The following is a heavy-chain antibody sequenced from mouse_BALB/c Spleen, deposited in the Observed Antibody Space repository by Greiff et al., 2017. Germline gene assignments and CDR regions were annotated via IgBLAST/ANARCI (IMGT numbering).Heavy chain of an antibody. CDR2: ISDGGSYT. J-gene: IGHJ4*01. V-gene: IGHV5-4*02. D-gene: IGHD2-1*01. Sequence: EVHLVESGGGLVKPGGSLKLSCAASGFTFSDYYMYWVRQTPEKRLEWVATISDGGSYTYYPDSVKGRFTISRDNAKNNLYLQMSSLKSEDTAMYYCARSYGNYPYYYAMDYWGQGTSVTVSS. CDR3: ARSYGNYPYYYAMDY. CDR1: GFTFSDYY.